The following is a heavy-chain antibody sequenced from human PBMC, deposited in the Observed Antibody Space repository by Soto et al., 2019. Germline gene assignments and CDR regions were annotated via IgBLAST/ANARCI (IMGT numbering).Heavy chain of an antibody. Sequence: EVRLVQSGAEVKKPGESLRISCKGSGYSFTSYWINWVRQMPGKGLEWMGRIDPSDSYTNYSPSFQGHVTISVDKSISSAYLQWSSLKASDTAIYYCAGPWFGESYGMDVWGQGTTVTVSS. CDR1: GYSFTSYW. D-gene: IGHD3-10*01. CDR2: IDPSDSYT. CDR3: AGPWFGESYGMDV. V-gene: IGHV5-10-1*01. J-gene: IGHJ6*02.